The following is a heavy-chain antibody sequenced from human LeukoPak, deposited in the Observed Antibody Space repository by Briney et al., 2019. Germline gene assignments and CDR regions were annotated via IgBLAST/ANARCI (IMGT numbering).Heavy chain of an antibody. CDR3: AHSPYSGTPDLFDY. J-gene: IGHJ4*02. Sequence: ESGPTLVKPTQTLTLTCTFSGFSLSTSGVGVGWIRQPPGKALEWLALIYWDDYKRYSPSLKSRLTITKDTSKNQVVLTMTNMDPVDTATYYCAHSPYSGTPDLFDYWGQGALVTVSS. D-gene: IGHD1-26*01. V-gene: IGHV2-5*02. CDR2: IYWDDYK. CDR1: GFSLSTSGVG.